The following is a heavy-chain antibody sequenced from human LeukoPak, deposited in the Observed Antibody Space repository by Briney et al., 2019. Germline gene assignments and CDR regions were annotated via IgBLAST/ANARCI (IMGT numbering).Heavy chain of an antibody. CDR2: IWYDGTNT. V-gene: IGHV3-33*01. CDR1: GFNVNIYA. D-gene: IGHD3-3*01. CDR3: ARPGAIILYYFHVDV. J-gene: IGHJ6*03. Sequence: GRSLRLSCAASGFNVNIYAMGWVSQAAGKGLGWVATIWYDGTNTYYADSVTGRFTISSDNSKSTLYLQMNSLRVEDTAVYYCARPGAIILYYFHVDVWGKGATVAVSS.